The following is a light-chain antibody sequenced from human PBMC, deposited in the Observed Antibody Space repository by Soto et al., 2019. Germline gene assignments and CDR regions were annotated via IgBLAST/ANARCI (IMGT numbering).Light chain of an antibody. V-gene: IGLV2-14*01. CDR1: SSDVGGYNY. Sequence: QSALTQPASVSGSPGQSITISCTGTSSDVGGYNYVSWYQQHPGKAPKLMIYEVSNRPSGVSNRFSCSKSGNTASLTISGLPAEDEADYYCSSFTSINTWVFGGGTKLTVL. CDR3: SSFTSINTWV. CDR2: EVS. J-gene: IGLJ3*02.